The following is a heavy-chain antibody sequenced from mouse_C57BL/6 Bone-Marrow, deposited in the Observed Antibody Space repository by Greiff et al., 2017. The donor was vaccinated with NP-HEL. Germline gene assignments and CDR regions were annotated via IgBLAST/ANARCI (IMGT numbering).Heavy chain of an antibody. CDR1: GYAFTNYL. Sequence: VQLQQSGAELVRPGTSVKVSCKASGYAFTNYLIEWVKQRPGQGLEWIGVINPGSGGTNYNEKFKGKATLTADKSSSTAYMQLSSLTSEDSAVYFCARRGGNYDWYFDVWGTGTTVTVSS. V-gene: IGHV1-54*01. CDR3: ARRGGNYDWYFDV. J-gene: IGHJ1*03. CDR2: INPGSGGT. D-gene: IGHD2-1*01.